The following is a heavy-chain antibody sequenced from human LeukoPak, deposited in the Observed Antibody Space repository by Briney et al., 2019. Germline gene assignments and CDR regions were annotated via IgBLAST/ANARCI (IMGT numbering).Heavy chain of an antibody. CDR1: GGTFSSYA. Sequence: SVKVSCKASGGTFSSYAISWVRQAPGQGLEWMGGTIPIFVTANYAQKFQGRVTITADESTSTAYMELSSLRSEDTAVYYCARGEQYYYYYYMDVWGKGTTVTVSS. V-gene: IGHV1-69*13. J-gene: IGHJ6*03. D-gene: IGHD1/OR15-1a*01. CDR3: ARGEQYYYYYYMDV. CDR2: TIPIFVTA.